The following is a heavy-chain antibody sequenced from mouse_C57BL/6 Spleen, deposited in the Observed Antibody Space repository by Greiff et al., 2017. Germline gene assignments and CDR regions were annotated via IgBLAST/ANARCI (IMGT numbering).Heavy chain of an antibody. CDR2: IWTGGGT. D-gene: IGHD2-2*01. J-gene: IGHJ4*01. Sequence: VQLVESGPGLVAPSQCLSITCTASGFSLTSYAISWVRQTPGKGLEWLGEIWTGGGTNYNSALKSRLSISKDNSKSQVSFIMNSLQTVDTSRYYCARNRLWLRLYYYAKGDWGQGTTVTVST. CDR3: ARNRLWLRLYYYAKGD. V-gene: IGHV2-9-1*01. CDR1: GFSLTSYA.